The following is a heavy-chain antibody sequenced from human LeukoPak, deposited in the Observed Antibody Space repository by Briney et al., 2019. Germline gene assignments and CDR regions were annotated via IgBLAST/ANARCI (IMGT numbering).Heavy chain of an antibody. J-gene: IGHJ4*02. CDR1: GYTFTGYY. V-gene: IGHV1-2*02. CDR2: INPNSGGT. D-gene: IGHD1-26*01. CDR3: ARLVGATMTMNDY. Sequence: GASVKVSCKASGYTFTGYYMHWVRQAPGQGLEWMGWINPNSGGTNYAQKFQGRVTMTRDTSISTAYMELSRLRSDDTAVYYCARLVGATMTMNDYWGQGTLVTVSS.